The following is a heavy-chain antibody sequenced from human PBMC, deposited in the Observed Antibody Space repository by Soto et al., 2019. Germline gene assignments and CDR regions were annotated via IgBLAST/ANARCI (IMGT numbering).Heavy chain of an antibody. CDR3: ARGTYCGGDCFSGTAY. Sequence: QVQLQDSGPGLVKPSQTLSLTCTVSGGSISSGGYYWTWSRQHPGKGLEWIGNIYNSESTYCNPSLQSRVTISEDTSRNEFSLKLSSVTAADTAVYYCARGTYCGGDCFSGTAYWGQGALVTVSS. D-gene: IGHD2-21*01. V-gene: IGHV4-31*03. CDR1: GGSISSGGYY. J-gene: IGHJ4*02. CDR2: IYNSEST.